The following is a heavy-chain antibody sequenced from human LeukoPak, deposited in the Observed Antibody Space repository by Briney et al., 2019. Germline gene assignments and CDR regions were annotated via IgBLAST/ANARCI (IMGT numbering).Heavy chain of an antibody. V-gene: IGHV4-39*01. Sequence: TETLSLTCIVSGVSISSDNYWGWIRQSPGKGLELIGSVHFSGATHYNPSLKSRVAITLDTSKNQFSLKLNSVTAADTAIYYCAKHRMWLVGLESWGQGTLVTVSS. J-gene: IGHJ1*01. CDR2: VHFSGAT. D-gene: IGHD6-19*01. CDR1: GVSISSDNY. CDR3: AKHRMWLVGLES.